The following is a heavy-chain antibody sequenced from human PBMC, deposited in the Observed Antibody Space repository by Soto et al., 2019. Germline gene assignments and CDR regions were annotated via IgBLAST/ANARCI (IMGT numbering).Heavy chain of an antibody. Sequence: GGSLRLSCAASGFTFSKYAMHWVRQARGTGLEWVAVISNDGSNPYYADSVKGRFTISRDNSKNTLYLQMNSLREEDTAVYYRARTGYDRSGYFVEYYFDYWGQGTLVTVSS. CDR3: ARTGYDRSGYFVEYYFDY. D-gene: IGHD3-22*01. J-gene: IGHJ4*02. V-gene: IGHV3-30-3*01. CDR2: ISNDGSNP. CDR1: GFTFSKYA.